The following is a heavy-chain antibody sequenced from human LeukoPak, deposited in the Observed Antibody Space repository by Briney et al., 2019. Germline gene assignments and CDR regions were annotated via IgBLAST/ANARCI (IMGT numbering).Heavy chain of an antibody. CDR2: IYHSGST. CDR3: ARRPSSGYLDAFDI. CDR1: GGSISSYY. Sequence: PSETLSLTCTVSGGSISSYYRSWIRQPPGKGLEWIGYIYHSGSTNYNASLKSRVTISVDTSKNQFSLKLSSVTAADTAVYYCARRPSSGYLDAFDIWGQGTMVTVSS. J-gene: IGHJ3*02. D-gene: IGHD3-22*01. V-gene: IGHV4-59*01.